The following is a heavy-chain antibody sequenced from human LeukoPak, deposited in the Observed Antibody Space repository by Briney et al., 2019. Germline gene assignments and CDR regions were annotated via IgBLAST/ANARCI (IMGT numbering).Heavy chain of an antibody. V-gene: IGHV3-23*01. J-gene: IGHJ4*02. CDR2: ISSGDRT. CDR3: AKDAPASPYFHWFDN. Sequence: GGSLRLSCAASGFTFSSYAMNWVRQAPGKGLEWVAGISSGDRTFHAESVKGRFTISRDKSKDTLYLQMNSLRAEDTAVYYCAKDAPASPYFHWFDNWGQGTQVIVSS. D-gene: IGHD3-9*01. CDR1: GFTFSSYA.